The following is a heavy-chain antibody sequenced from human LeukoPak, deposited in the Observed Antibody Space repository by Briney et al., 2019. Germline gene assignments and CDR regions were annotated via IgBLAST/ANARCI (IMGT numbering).Heavy chain of an antibody. J-gene: IGHJ4*02. CDR1: GYTFTGYY. Sequence: ASVKVSCKASGYTFTGYYMHWVRQAPGQGLEWMGWINPNSGGTNYAQKFQGRVTMTRDTSISTAYMELSRLRSDDTAVYYCARDARLSPYYFDYWGQGTLVTVSS. CDR2: INPNSGGT. CDR3: ARDARLSPYYFDY. V-gene: IGHV1-2*02.